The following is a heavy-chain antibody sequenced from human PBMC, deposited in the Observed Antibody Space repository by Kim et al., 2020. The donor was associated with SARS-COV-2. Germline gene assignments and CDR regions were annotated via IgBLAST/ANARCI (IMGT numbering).Heavy chain of an antibody. Sequence: GRFTISRDNAKNSLYLQMNSLRAEDTAVYYCARDRNKWLPRYYYYYYMDVWGKGTTVTVSS. CDR3: ARDRNKWLPRYYYYYYMDV. J-gene: IGHJ6*03. D-gene: IGHD3-22*01. V-gene: IGHV3-11*06.